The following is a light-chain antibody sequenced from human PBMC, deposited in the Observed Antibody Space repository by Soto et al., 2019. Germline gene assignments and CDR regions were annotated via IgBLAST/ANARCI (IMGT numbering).Light chain of an antibody. CDR1: QAIRTA. J-gene: IGKJ1*01. CDR2: AAS. V-gene: IGKV1-6*01. Sequence: AIQLTQSPSSLYASVGDRVTITCRASQAIRTALGWYQQKPGKVPKLLIHAASILQSGVPSRFSGSGSGTDFTLTISSLQPEDFATYYCLQDYNYPWTFGQGTKVDIK. CDR3: LQDYNYPWT.